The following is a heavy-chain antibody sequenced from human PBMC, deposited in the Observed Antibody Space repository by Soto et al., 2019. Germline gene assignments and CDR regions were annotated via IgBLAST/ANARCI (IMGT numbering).Heavy chain of an antibody. Sequence: GXSVKVSCKGSGYIFTNNDVSWVRQATGQGLEWMGWMNPGSGDTGYAQKFQGRVTMTRDISIATAYMELSSLRSDDTAIYYCARMETFGSLNWFDPWGQGNLVTVSS. V-gene: IGHV1-8*01. CDR2: MNPGSGDT. CDR1: GYIFTNND. CDR3: ARMETFGSLNWFDP. J-gene: IGHJ5*02. D-gene: IGHD3-16*01.